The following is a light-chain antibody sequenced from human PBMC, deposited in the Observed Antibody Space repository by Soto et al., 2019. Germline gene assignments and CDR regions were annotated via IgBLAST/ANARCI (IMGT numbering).Light chain of an antibody. CDR2: GAS. Sequence: EIGLTQSPGTVSLSPGEIATLSFMASQSVSNNYLAWYQQKPGQAPRLLIYGASNRATGIPDRFSGSGSGTDFTLTISRLEPEDFAVYYCQQYGSSGTLGQGTKVDTK. V-gene: IGKV3-20*01. CDR1: QSVSNNY. CDR3: QQYGSSGT. J-gene: IGKJ1*01.